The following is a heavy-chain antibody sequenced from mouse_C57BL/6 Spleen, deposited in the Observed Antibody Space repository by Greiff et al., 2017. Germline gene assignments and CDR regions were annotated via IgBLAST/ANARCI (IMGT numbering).Heavy chain of an antibody. V-gene: IGHV1-58*01. Sequence: VQLQQSGAELVRPGSSVKMSCKTSGYTFTSYGINWVKQRPGQGLEWIGYIYIGNGYTEYNEKVKGKATLTSDTSSSTAFMLLSSLTSVDSAIYYCSRSYDYDWYYFDYWGQGTTLTVSS. CDR3: SRSYDYDWYYFDY. CDR2: IYIGNGYT. CDR1: GYTFTSYG. D-gene: IGHD2-4*01. J-gene: IGHJ2*01.